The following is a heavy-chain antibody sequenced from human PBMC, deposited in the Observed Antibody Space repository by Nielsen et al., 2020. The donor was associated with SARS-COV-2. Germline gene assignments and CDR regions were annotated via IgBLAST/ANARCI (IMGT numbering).Heavy chain of an antibody. V-gene: IGHV4-38-2*02. CDR3: ARVFHGPRGAMDV. D-gene: IGHD3-10*01. CDR1: GYSISRGYY. CDR2: MFHNGRT. J-gene: IGHJ6*02. Sequence: SETLSLTCSVSGYSISRGYYWGWIRQAPAKGLEWIGNMFHNGRTYYNPSLKSRVTMSVDTSQNQFSLKMTSVTAADTAVYYCARVFHGPRGAMDVWGQGTTVTVSS.